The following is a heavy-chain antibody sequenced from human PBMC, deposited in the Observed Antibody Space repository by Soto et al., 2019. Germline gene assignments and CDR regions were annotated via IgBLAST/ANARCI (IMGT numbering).Heavy chain of an antibody. CDR3: ARVGGSTSYYYYYGMDV. CDR1: GYTFTSYG. V-gene: IGHV1-18*01. Sequence: ASVKVSCKASGYTFTSYGISLVRQAPGQGLEWMGWISAYNGNTNYAQKLQGRVTMTTDTSTSTAYMELRSLRSDDTAVYYCARVGGSTSYYYYYGMDVWGQGTTVTVSS. J-gene: IGHJ6*02. CDR2: ISAYNGNT. D-gene: IGHD2-2*01.